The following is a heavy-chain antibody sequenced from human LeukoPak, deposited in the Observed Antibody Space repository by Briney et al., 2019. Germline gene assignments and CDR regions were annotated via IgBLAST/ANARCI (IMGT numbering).Heavy chain of an antibody. CDR1: GFIFSNYA. CDR3: AREDGYNAPFDY. D-gene: IGHD5-24*01. J-gene: IGHJ4*02. CDR2: IYSGGVI. Sequence: GGSLRLSCAASGFIFSNYAMTWVRQAPGKGLEWVSVIYSGGVIYYADSVKGRFTISRDNSKNMLYLQMNSLRAEDTAVYYCAREDGYNAPFDYWGQGTLVTVSS. V-gene: IGHV3-23*03.